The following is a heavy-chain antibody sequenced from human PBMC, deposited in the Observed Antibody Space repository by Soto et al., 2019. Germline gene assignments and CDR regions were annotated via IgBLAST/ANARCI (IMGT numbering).Heavy chain of an antibody. CDR2: IYYSGST. J-gene: IGHJ4*02. CDR1: GGSISSSSYY. D-gene: IGHD1-26*01. CDR3: ARRYGGNFDF. Sequence: SETLSLTCTVSGGSISSSSYYWGWIRQPPGKGLEWIGSIYYSGSTYYNPSLKSRVTISVDTSKNQISLKLSSVTAADTAVYYCARRYGGNFDFWGQGTLVTVSS. V-gene: IGHV4-39*01.